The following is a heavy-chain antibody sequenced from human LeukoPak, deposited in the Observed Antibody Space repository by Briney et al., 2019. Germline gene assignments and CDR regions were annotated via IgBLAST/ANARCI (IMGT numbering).Heavy chain of an antibody. CDR3: ARDIVVVPAALDY. J-gene: IGHJ4*02. CDR1: GFTFSNYW. CDR2: IKKDESEK. Sequence: GGSLRLSCAASGFTFSNYWMSWVRQAPGKGLEWVANIKKDESEKYYVDSVKGRFTITRDSAKNSLYLQMNSLRPEDTAVYYCARDIVVVPAALDYWGQGTLVTVSS. V-gene: IGHV3-7*01. D-gene: IGHD2-2*01.